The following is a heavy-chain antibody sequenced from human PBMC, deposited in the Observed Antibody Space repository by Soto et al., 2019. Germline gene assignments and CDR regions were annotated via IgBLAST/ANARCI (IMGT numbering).Heavy chain of an antibody. D-gene: IGHD2-8*01. CDR2: IIPIFGTA. CDR1: GGTFSSYA. Sequence: SVKVSCKASGGTFSSYAISWVRQAPGQGLEWMGGIIPIFGTANYAQKFQGRVTITADESTSTAYMELSSLRSEDTAVYYCAAVWCRMGYYYYGMDVRGQGTTVTVSS. CDR3: AAVWCRMGYYYYGMDV. J-gene: IGHJ6*02. V-gene: IGHV1-69*13.